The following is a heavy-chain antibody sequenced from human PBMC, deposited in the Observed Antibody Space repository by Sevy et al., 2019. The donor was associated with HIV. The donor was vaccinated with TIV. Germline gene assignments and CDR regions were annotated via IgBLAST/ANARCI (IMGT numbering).Heavy chain of an antibody. CDR1: GFIFNVYN. CDR2: ISTVSTYI. CDR3: TREDGYNHGYHWFDP. Sequence: GGSLRLSCEASGFIFNVYNMNWVRQAPGKGLEWVSSISTVSTYIDYADSVKGRFTISRDNAKNLLFLQMNNLRAEDTAVYYRTREDGYNHGYHWFDPWGQGTLVTVSS. D-gene: IGHD5-12*01. V-gene: IGHV3-21*01. J-gene: IGHJ5*02.